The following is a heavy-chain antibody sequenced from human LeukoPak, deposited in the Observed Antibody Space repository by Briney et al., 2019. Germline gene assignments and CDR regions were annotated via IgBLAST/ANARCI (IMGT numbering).Heavy chain of an antibody. CDR1: GYTFTIYA. V-gene: IGHV1-3*01. CDR3: ARDLGNWNDRWFDP. D-gene: IGHD1-20*01. Sequence: ASVTVSFKASGYTFTIYAMHWVRQAPGQRLEWMGWINAGNGNTKYSQKFQGRVTITRDTSASTAYMELSSLRSEDTAVYYCARDLGNWNDRWFDPWGQGTLVTVSS. J-gene: IGHJ5*02. CDR2: INAGNGNT.